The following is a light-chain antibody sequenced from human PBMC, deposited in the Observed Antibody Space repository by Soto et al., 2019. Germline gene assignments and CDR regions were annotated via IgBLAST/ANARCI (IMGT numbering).Light chain of an antibody. Sequence: EMVVTQSPATLSVSPGERVTLSCRTSQDVSSKLAWYQQKPGQPPSLLIYDASTRATGTPARFSGSGSGTEFTLAFSSLQSEDYALYFCQQYIRWPLTFGGGTKVEIK. CDR3: QQYIRWPLT. CDR2: DAS. V-gene: IGKV3D-15*01. CDR1: QDVSSK. J-gene: IGKJ4*01.